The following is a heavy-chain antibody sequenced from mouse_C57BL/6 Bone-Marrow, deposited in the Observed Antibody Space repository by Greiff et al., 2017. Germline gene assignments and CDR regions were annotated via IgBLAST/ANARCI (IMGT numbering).Heavy chain of an antibody. V-gene: IGHV1-42*01. Sequence: VQLQQSGPELVKPGASVKISCKASGYSFTGYYMNWVKQSPEKSLEWIGEINPSTGGTTYNQKFKAKATLTVDTSSSTAYMQLKSLTSEDSAVYYCARNRWLTFAYWGQGTLVTVSA. CDR1: GYSFTGYY. D-gene: IGHD2-3*01. J-gene: IGHJ3*01. CDR3: ARNRWLTFAY. CDR2: INPSTGGT.